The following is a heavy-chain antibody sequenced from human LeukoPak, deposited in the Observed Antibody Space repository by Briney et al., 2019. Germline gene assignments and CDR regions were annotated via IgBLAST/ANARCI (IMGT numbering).Heavy chain of an antibody. CDR2: ISSSSTTI. Sequence: GGSLRLSCVASGFTFSSSSMNWVRQAPGKGLEWVSYISSSSTTIYYADSMKGRFTISRDNAKKSLYLQMNSLRAEDTAVYYCATLPTYYYGSGSYEADYYMDVWGKGTTVTISS. CDR1: GFTFSSSS. V-gene: IGHV3-48*01. CDR3: ATLPTYYYGSGSYEADYYMDV. J-gene: IGHJ6*03. D-gene: IGHD3-10*01.